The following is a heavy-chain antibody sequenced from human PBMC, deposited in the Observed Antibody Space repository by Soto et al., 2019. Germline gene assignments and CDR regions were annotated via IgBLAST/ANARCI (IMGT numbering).Heavy chain of an antibody. D-gene: IGHD3-10*01. Sequence: TSYYITWVRQAPGQGLEWMGWISAYNSNTNYAQKIQGRVTMTTDTSTSTAYMEQRSQRSEDTAVYYCARDFGLLWFGVNYGMDVWGQGTTVTVSS. CDR2: ISAYNSNT. CDR1: TSYY. CDR3: ARDFGLLWFGVNYGMDV. J-gene: IGHJ6*02. V-gene: IGHV1-18*01.